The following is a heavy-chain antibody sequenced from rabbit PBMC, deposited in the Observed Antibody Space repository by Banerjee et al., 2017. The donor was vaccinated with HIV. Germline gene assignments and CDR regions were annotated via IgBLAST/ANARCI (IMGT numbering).Heavy chain of an antibody. Sequence: QSLEESGGGLVKPGGTLTLTCKDSGFDFTYNSGCWVRQAPGKGLEWIACIDAGSSGSRTYHASWAKGRFTISKISSTTVTLQMTSLTAADTATYFCARDRGEHDWYFNLWGPGTLVTVS. CDR1: GFDFTYNS. V-gene: IGHV1S40*01. D-gene: IGHD5-1*01. CDR3: ARDRGEHDWYFNL. J-gene: IGHJ4*01. CDR2: IDAGSSGSRT.